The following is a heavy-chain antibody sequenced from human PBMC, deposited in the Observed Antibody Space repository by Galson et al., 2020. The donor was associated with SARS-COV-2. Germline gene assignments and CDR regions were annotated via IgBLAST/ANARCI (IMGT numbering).Heavy chain of an antibody. CDR1: GFTSSSYW. CDR2: IKQDGSEK. V-gene: IGHV3-7*01. J-gene: IGHJ6*02. Sequence: GESLKISCAASGFTSSSYWMSWVRQAPGKGLEWVANIKQDGSEKYYVDSVKGRFTISRDNAKNSLYLQMNSLRAEDTAVYYCARDRVARILLTAEVYYYYGMDVWGQGTTVTVSS. D-gene: IGHD2-15*01. CDR3: ARDRVARILLTAEVYYYYGMDV.